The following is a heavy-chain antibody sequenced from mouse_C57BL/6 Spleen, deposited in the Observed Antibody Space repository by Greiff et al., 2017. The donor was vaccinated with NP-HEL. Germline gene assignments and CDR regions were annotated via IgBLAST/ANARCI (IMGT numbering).Heavy chain of an antibody. D-gene: IGHD2-1*01. Sequence: VQLQQSGAELARPGASVKMSCKASGYTFTSYTTHWVKQRPGQGLEWIGYINPSSGYTKYNQKFKDKATLTADKSSSTAYMQLSSLTSEDSAVYYCARRDYGNYDYWGQGTTLTVSS. V-gene: IGHV1-4*01. CDR2: INPSSGYT. CDR1: GYTFTSYT. CDR3: ARRDYGNYDY. J-gene: IGHJ2*01.